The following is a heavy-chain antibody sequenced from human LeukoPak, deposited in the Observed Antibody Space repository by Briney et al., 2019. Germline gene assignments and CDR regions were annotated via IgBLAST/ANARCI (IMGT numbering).Heavy chain of an antibody. CDR3: ARDSDSGYGPFAS. CDR2: IHSGGTT. D-gene: IGHD5-12*01. J-gene: IGHJ4*02. CDR1: GLTVSNNY. V-gene: IGHV3-53*01. Sequence: GGSLRLSCAASGLTVSNNYMSWVRQAPGKGLEWVSVIHSGGTTNYADSVQGRFTNSRDNSKTTVYLHMNSLRAEDTAVYYCARDSDSGYGPFASWGQGTLVTVSS.